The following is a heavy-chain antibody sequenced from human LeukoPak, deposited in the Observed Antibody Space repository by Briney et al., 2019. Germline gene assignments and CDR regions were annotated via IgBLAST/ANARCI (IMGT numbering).Heavy chain of an antibody. J-gene: IGHJ3*02. CDR2: IRGRSSII. D-gene: IGHD1-26*01. CDR3: ARDQSGHIAGGTDAFEI. Sequence: GGSLRLSCAAPGFTFSSYSMSWVRQAPGKGPEWVSYIRGRSSIIYYADAVKGRFTISRDNAKNSLYLQMTGLRAEDTAVYYCARDQSGHIAGGTDAFEIWGQGTMVTVSS. CDR1: GFTFSSYS. V-gene: IGHV3-48*04.